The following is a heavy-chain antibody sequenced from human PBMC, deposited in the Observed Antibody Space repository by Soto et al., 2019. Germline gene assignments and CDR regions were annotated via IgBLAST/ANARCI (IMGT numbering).Heavy chain of an antibody. D-gene: IGHD2-8*01. V-gene: IGHV4-59*01. CDR1: GGSISNFY. CDR2: ISYSGNT. CDR3: ARAPMVLTRSYFDS. Sequence: KLRETLSLTCTVSGGSISNFYWSWIRQPPGKGLEWIGYISYSGNTNYNPSLKSRVSISVDTSKNQFSLNLTFVTAADTAVYYCARAPMVLTRSYFDSWGQGTPVTVSS. J-gene: IGHJ4*02.